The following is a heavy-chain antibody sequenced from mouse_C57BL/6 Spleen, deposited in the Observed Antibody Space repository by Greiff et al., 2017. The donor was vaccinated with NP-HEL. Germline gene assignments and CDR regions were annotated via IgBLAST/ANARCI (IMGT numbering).Heavy chain of an antibody. V-gene: IGHV1-69*01. CDR3: ARWRMITTTARYYAMDY. CDR1: GYTFTSYW. Sequence: QVQLQQPGAELVMPGASVKLSCKASGYTFTSYWMHWVKQRPGQGLEWIGEIDPSDSYTNYNQKFKGKSTLTVDKSSSTAYMQLSSLTSEDSAVYYCARWRMITTTARYYAMDYWGQGTSVTVSS. D-gene: IGHD2-4*01. J-gene: IGHJ4*01. CDR2: IDPSDSYT.